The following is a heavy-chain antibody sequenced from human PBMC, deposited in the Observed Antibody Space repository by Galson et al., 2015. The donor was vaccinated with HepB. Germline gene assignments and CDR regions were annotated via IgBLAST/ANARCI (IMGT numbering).Heavy chain of an antibody. D-gene: IGHD2-2*02. CDR1: GDSVSSNTVG. Sequence: CAISGDSVSSNTVGWNWIRQSPSRGLEWLGRTYYRSKWSNDYAVSVKSRITINPDTSKNQFSMQLNSVTPEDTAVYYCAKSIHLARGFDSWGQGTLVTVSS. J-gene: IGHJ4*02. CDR2: TYYRSKWSN. CDR3: AKSIHLARGFDS. V-gene: IGHV6-1*01.